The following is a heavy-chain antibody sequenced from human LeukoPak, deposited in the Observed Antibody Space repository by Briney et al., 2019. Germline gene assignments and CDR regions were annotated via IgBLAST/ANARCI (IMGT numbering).Heavy chain of an antibody. CDR2: ISAYNGNT. D-gene: IGHD3-10*01. J-gene: IGHJ4*02. Sequence: ASVKVSCTASGYTFASYGVTWVRQAPGQGPEWMGWISAYNGNTNYAQKLQGRVTMTTDTSTSTAYMELRSLRSDDTAVYYCARQVDSTMALPDYWGQGTLVTVSS. CDR1: GYTFASYG. CDR3: ARQVDSTMALPDY. V-gene: IGHV1-18*01.